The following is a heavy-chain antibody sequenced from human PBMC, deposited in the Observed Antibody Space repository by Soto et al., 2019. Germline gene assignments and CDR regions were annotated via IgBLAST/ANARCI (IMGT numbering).Heavy chain of an antibody. Sequence: PSETLSLTCAVYGGSFSGYYWSWIRQPPGKGLEWIGEINHSGSTNYNPSLKSRVTISVDTSKNQFSLKLSSVTAADTAVYYCARRPPLWSSSHYLWGNLFDPWGQGTLVTVSS. CDR2: INHSGST. J-gene: IGHJ5*02. D-gene: IGHD6-13*01. CDR3: ARRPPLWSSSHYLWGNLFDP. CDR1: GGSFSGYY. V-gene: IGHV4-34*01.